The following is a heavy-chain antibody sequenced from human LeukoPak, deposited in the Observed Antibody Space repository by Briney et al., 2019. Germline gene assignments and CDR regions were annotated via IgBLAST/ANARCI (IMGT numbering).Heavy chain of an antibody. V-gene: IGHV4-59*01. CDR1: GGSISSYY. D-gene: IGHD6-13*01. Sequence: SETLSLTCTVSGGSISSYYWSWIRQPPGKGLEWIGYIYYSGGTNYNPSLKSRVTISVDTSKNQFSLKLSSVTAADTAVYYCARTYSSSWYDWFDPWGQGTLVTVSS. CDR3: ARTYSSSWYDWFDP. CDR2: IYYSGGT. J-gene: IGHJ5*02.